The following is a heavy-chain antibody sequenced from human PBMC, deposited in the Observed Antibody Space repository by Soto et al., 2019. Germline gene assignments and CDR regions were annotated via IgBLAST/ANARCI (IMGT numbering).Heavy chain of an antibody. V-gene: IGHV3-13*01. CDR2: IGTAGDT. Sequence: PGGSLRLSCAASGFTFSSYDMHWVRQATGKGLEWVPAIGTAGDTYYPGSVKGRFTISRENAKNSLYLQMNSLRAEDTAVYYCARGPIAVAAPFDYWGQGTLVTVSS. CDR1: GFTFSSYD. D-gene: IGHD6-19*01. CDR3: ARGPIAVAAPFDY. J-gene: IGHJ4*02.